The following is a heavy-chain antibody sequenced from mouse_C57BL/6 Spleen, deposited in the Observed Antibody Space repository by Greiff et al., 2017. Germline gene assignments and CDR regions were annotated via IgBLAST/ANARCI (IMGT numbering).Heavy chain of an antibody. CDR2: SNPNYGTT. V-gene: IGHV1-39*01. J-gene: IGHJ2*01. Sequence: LVESGPELVKPGASVKISCKASGYSFTDYNMNWVKQSNGKSLEWIGVSNPNYGTTSYNQKFKGKATLTVDQSSSTAYMQLNSLTSEDSAVYYCARRDYYGSSLWGQGTTLTVSS. CDR3: ARRDYYGSSL. D-gene: IGHD1-1*01. CDR1: GYSFTDYN.